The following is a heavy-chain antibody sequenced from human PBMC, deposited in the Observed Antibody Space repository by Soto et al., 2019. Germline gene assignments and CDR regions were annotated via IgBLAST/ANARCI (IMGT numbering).Heavy chain of an antibody. CDR1: GYTFTDYA. CDR3: AKDGSRNRDVHSNYKY. J-gene: IGHJ4*02. CDR2: INPGNGNV. Sequence: QVQLVQSGAEVKKPGASVKVSCKASGYTFTDYAIHWVRQAPGQRLEWMGWINPGNGNVEFSQKVQGRVTITMDTSANEAYMELSSLGSEDTAVYYCAKDGSRNRDVHSNYKYWGQGTLVTVAS. V-gene: IGHV1-3*01. D-gene: IGHD4-4*01.